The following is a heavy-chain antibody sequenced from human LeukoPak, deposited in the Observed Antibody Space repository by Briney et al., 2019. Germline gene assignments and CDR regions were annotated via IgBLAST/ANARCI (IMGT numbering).Heavy chain of an antibody. Sequence: PGGSLRLSCAASGFTFSTYWMSWVRQAPGKGLEWVANINQDGSVKYYMDSVKGRFTISRDNAKNSLYLQMNSLRADDTGVYYCARVLVVPGAKGWFDPWGQGTLVTVSS. D-gene: IGHD2-2*01. CDR1: GFTFSTYW. CDR3: ARVLVVPGAKGWFDP. CDR2: INQDGSVK. J-gene: IGHJ5*02. V-gene: IGHV3-7*01.